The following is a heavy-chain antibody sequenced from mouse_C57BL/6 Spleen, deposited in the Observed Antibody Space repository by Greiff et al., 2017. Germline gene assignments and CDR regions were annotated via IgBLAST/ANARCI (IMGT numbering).Heavy chain of an antibody. Sequence: VKLQESGAELVRPGASVTLSCKASGYTFTDYEMHWVKQTPVHGLEWIGAIDPETGGTAYNQKFKGKAILTADKSSSTAYMELRSLTSEDSAVYYCTRVLPLYSNYLAWFAYWGQGTLVTVSA. CDR3: TRVLPLYSNYLAWFAY. CDR2: IDPETGGT. J-gene: IGHJ3*01. V-gene: IGHV1-15*01. CDR1: GYTFTDYE. D-gene: IGHD2-5*01.